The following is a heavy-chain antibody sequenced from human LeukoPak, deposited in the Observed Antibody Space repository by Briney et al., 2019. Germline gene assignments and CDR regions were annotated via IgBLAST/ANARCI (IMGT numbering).Heavy chain of an antibody. CDR2: IYHSGST. CDR3: VRGRGRAAAEDY. Sequence: SETLSLTCAVYGGSFSGYYWTWIRQPPGKGLELIGEIYHSGSTSYNPSLKSRVTISVDTSKNQFSLKLSSVTAADTAVYYCVRGRGRAAAEDYWGQGTLVTVSS. J-gene: IGHJ4*02. V-gene: IGHV4-34*01. D-gene: IGHD6-13*01. CDR1: GGSFSGYY.